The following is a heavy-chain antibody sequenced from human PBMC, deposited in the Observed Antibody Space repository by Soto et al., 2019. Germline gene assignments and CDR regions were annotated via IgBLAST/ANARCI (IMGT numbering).Heavy chain of an antibody. J-gene: IGHJ4*02. D-gene: IGHD6-13*01. CDR2: INPRSGSA. V-gene: IGHV1-46*01. CDR1: RYLFASHN. Sequence: QVQLVQSAAEVKEPGASVTVSCKASRYLFASHNIHWVREAPGQGLEWMGEINPRSGSAGYNQKFQGRVTMTSDTSTTTVYMILSSLRSDDTAVYYCARIAGADLTYFDFWGQGTPVTVSS. CDR3: ARIAGADLTYFDF.